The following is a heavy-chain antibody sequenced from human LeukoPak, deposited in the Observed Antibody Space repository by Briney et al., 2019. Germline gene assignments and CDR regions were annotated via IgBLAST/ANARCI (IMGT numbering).Heavy chain of an antibody. Sequence: SETLSLTCAVYGGSFSGYYWSWIRQPPGKGLEWIGEINHSGSTNYNPSLKSRVTISVDTSKNQFSLKLSSVTAADTAVYYCARAAWYQLLYYFDYWGQGTLVTVSS. V-gene: IGHV4-34*01. J-gene: IGHJ4*02. CDR1: GGSFSGYY. CDR2: INHSGST. D-gene: IGHD2-2*01. CDR3: ARAAWYQLLYYFDY.